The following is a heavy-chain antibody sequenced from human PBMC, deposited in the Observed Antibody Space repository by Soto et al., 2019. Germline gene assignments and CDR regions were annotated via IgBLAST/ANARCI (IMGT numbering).Heavy chain of an antibody. CDR2: ISFDATQT. Sequence: GGSLRLSCVVSGVTFGNYGMHWVRQCPGKGLEWLAGISFDATQTYYADHVRGRFAISRDNSKNTVYLEMNSLRNEDTALYYCARDSDPRMIPEILMDDFDYWGQGTQVTVSS. D-gene: IGHD3-16*01. CDR1: GVTFGNYG. J-gene: IGHJ4*02. CDR3: ARDSDPRMIPEILMDDFDY. V-gene: IGHV3-30*03.